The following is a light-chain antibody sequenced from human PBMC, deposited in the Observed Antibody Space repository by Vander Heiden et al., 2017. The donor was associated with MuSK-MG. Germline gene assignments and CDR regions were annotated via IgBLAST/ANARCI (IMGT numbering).Light chain of an antibody. CDR1: QGISNW. J-gene: IGKJ4*01. CDR2: SAS. Sequence: DIQMTQSPSSVSASVGDRVTITCRASQGISNWLAWYQQKPGKAPNLLIYSASRLQGGAPSRFSGSGSGTEFTLTISSLQPEDSGTYHCLQANSFPLTFGGGTKVEIK. V-gene: IGKV1-12*01. CDR3: LQANSFPLT.